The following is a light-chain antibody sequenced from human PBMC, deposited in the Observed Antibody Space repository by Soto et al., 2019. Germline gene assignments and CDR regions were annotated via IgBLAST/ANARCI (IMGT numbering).Light chain of an antibody. J-gene: IGKJ4*01. CDR1: QSVSSY. V-gene: IGKV3-11*01. CDR2: DAS. Sequence: EIVLTQAPATLSLSPGERATLSCRASQSVSSYLAWYQQKPGQAPRLLIYDASNRATGIPARFSGSGSGTDFTLTISSLEPEEFAVYYCQQRSNWPSTFGGGTKVELK. CDR3: QQRSNWPST.